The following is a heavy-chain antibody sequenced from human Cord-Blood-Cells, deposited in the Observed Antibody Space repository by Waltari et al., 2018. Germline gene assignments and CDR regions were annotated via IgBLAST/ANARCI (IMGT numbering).Heavy chain of an antibody. J-gene: IGHJ6*02. V-gene: IGHV3-9*01. D-gene: IGHD6-13*01. Sequence: LEWVSGISWNSGSIGYADSVKGRFTISRDNAKNSLYLQMNSLRAEDTALYYCAKDRAASYYYYGMDVWGQGTTVTVSS. CDR3: AKDRAASYYYYGMDV. CDR2: ISWNSGSI.